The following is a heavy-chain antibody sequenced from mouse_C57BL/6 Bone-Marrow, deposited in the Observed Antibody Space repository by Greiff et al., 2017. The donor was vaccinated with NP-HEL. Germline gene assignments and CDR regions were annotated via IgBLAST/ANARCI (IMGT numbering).Heavy chain of an antibody. V-gene: IGHV5-4*01. CDR3: ARGSTPAWFAY. J-gene: IGHJ3*01. CDR1: GFTFSSYA. Sequence: EVHLVESGGGLVKPGGSLKLSCAASGFTFSSYAMSWVRQTPEKRLEWVATISDGGSDTKYPDNLKGRFTISRDNAKNNLYLPMSHLKSEYSAMYYCARGSTPAWFAYWGQGTLVTVSA. D-gene: IGHD2-1*01. CDR2: ISDGGSDT.